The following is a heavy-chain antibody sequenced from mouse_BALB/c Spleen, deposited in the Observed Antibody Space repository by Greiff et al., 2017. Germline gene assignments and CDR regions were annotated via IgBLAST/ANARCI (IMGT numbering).Heavy chain of an antibody. J-gene: IGHJ1*01. D-gene: IGHD1-1*01. CDR2: ISNGGGST. V-gene: IGHV5-12-2*01. CDR3: ARHPYGSSFRGYFDV. Sequence: EVMLVESGGGLVQPGGSLKLSCAASGFTFSSYTMSWVRQTPEKRLEWVAYISNGGGSTYYPDTVKGRFTISRDNAKNTLYLQMSSLKSEDTAMYYCARHPYGSSFRGYFDVWGAGTTVTVSS. CDR1: GFTFSSYT.